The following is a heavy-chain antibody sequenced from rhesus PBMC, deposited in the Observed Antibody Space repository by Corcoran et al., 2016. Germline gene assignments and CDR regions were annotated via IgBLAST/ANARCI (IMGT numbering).Heavy chain of an antibody. J-gene: IGHJ4*01. CDR3: ARARDSNYLDY. V-gene: IGHV4-122*02. D-gene: IGHD4-23*01. CDR2: TPYSGGP. Sequence: QVQLQESGPGLVKPSETLSLTCAVSGGSISSSYYYWSWIRQAPGKGLEGIGYTPYSGGPSYTPALKSRVTISRDTSKNQFSLKLSSVTAADTAVYYCARARDSNYLDYWGQGVLVTVSS. CDR1: GGSISSSYYY.